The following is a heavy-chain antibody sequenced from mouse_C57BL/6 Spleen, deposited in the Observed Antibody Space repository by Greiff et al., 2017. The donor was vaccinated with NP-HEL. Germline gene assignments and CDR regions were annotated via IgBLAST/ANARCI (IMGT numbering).Heavy chain of an antibody. D-gene: IGHD2-3*01. CDR1: GYAFSSYW. CDR3: ARSAICDGYYAGY. Sequence: VKLQESGAELVKPGASVKISCKASGYAFSSYWMNWVKQRPGKGLEWIGQIYPGDGDTNYNGKFKGKATLTADKSSSTAYMQLSSLTSEDSAVYFCARSAICDGYYAGYWGQGTTLTVSS. J-gene: IGHJ2*01. V-gene: IGHV1-80*01. CDR2: IYPGDGDT.